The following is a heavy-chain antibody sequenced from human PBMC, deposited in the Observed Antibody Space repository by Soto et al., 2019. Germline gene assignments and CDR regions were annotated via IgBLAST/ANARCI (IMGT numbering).Heavy chain of an antibody. CDR3: AREGRSGPTLREYNWFDP. J-gene: IGHJ5*02. CDR1: GGSISSYY. CDR2: IYYSGST. D-gene: IGHD6-19*01. V-gene: IGHV4-59*01. Sequence: SETLSLTCTVSGGSISSYYWSWIRQPPGKGLEWIGYIYYSGSTNYNPSLKSRVTISVDTSKNQFSLKLSSVTAADTAVYYCAREGRSGPTLREYNWFDPWGQGTLVTVSS.